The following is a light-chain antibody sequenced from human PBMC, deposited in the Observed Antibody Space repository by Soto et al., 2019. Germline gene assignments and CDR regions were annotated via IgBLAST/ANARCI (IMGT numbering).Light chain of an antibody. CDR1: ESVSSSTY. Sequence: EIVLTQSPGTLSLSPGERATLSCRASESVSSSTYLAWYQQKPGQAPRLLIYGASSRATGIPDRFSGSGSGTDFTLTISRLEPEYFAVYYCQQYGSSPPYTFGQGTKLEIK. J-gene: IGKJ2*01. CDR3: QQYGSSPPYT. V-gene: IGKV3-20*01. CDR2: GAS.